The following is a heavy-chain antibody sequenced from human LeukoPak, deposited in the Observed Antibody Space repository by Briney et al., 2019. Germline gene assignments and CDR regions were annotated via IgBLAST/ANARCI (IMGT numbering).Heavy chain of an antibody. V-gene: IGHV1-2*06. J-gene: IGHJ4*02. CDR3: ASHTTPIGYCGGGSCYPAVDY. D-gene: IGHD2-15*01. CDR1: GYTFTGYY. CDR2: INPNSGGT. Sequence: GASVKVSCKASGYTFTGYYMHRVRQAPGQGLEWMGRINPNSGGTNYAQKFQGRVTMTRDTSISTAYMELSRLRSDDTAVYYCASHTTPIGYCGGGSCYPAVDYWGQGTLVTVSS.